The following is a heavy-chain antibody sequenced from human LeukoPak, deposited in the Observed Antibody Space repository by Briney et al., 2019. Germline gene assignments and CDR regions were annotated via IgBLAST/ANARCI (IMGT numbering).Heavy chain of an antibody. J-gene: IGHJ4*02. D-gene: IGHD5-24*01. Sequence: PGGSLRLSCAASGFTFSSYAMSWVRQAPGKGLEWVANIKQDGSEKYYVDSVKGRFTISRDNAKNSLYLQMNSLRAEDTAVYYCARDPRDGYNPDFDYWGQGTLATVSS. CDR2: IKQDGSEK. CDR3: ARDPRDGYNPDFDY. CDR1: GFTFSSYA. V-gene: IGHV3-7*04.